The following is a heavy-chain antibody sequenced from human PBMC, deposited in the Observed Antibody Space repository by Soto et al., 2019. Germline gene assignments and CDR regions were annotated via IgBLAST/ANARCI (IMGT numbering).Heavy chain of an antibody. Sequence: HPGGSLRLSCAASGFTFDTYWMNWVRQAPGKGLEWVANIKRDGSEKYYVDSVKGRFTISRDNAKNSLYLQMNSLRAEDTAVYYCARDAGGLWGSYRSQPDYFDQWGQGTPVTVSS. CDR1: GFTFDTYW. V-gene: IGHV3-7*03. D-gene: IGHD3-16*02. CDR3: ARDAGGLWGSYRSQPDYFDQ. J-gene: IGHJ4*02. CDR2: IKRDGSEK.